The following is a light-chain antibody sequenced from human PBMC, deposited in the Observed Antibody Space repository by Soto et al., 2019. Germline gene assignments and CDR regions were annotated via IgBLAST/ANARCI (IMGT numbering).Light chain of an antibody. CDR3: QKYYSAPYT. V-gene: IGKV1-27*01. CDR2: AAS. CDR1: QGISNF. Sequence: DIQMTQSPSSLSASVGDRVTITCRASQGISNFLAWYQQKPRKVPKLLISAASTLQSGVPSRFSGSGSGTDFTLTISSLQPEDVATYYCQKYYSAPYTFGQGTKLEIK. J-gene: IGKJ2*01.